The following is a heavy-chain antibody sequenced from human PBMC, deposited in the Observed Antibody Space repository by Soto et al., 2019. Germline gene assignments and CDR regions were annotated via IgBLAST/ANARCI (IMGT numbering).Heavy chain of an antibody. J-gene: IGHJ6*02. Sequence: QVQLVQSGAAVKKPGSSVKVSCKASGGTFSSYAINWVRQAPGQGLEWMGGIIPIFGTADYAQKFQGRVTITADESTGTAYMELSSLRSEDTAVYYCARSLTGTYDYYGMDVWGQGTTVTVSS. V-gene: IGHV1-69*12. CDR1: GGTFSSYA. CDR2: IIPIFGTA. D-gene: IGHD1-20*01. CDR3: ARSLTGTYDYYGMDV.